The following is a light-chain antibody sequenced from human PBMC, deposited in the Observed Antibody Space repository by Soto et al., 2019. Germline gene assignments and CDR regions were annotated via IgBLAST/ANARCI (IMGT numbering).Light chain of an antibody. CDR2: LNSDGSH. Sequence: QSVLTQSPSASASLGASVKLTCTLSSGHSSDAIAWHQQQPEKGPRFLMNLNSDGSHTQGDGIPDRFSGSSSGAERYLTISSLQSEDEADYYCQTWGTGIVVFGGGTKLTV. J-gene: IGLJ2*01. CDR3: QTWGTGIVV. CDR1: SGHSSDA. V-gene: IGLV4-69*01.